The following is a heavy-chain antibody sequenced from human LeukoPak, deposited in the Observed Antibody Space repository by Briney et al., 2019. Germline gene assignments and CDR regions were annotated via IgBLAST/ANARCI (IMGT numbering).Heavy chain of an antibody. CDR2: IIPIFGIA. J-gene: IGHJ6*02. D-gene: IGHD1-1*01. Sequence: SVKVSCKASGGTFSSYAISWVRQAPGQGLEWMGRIIPIFGIANYAQKFRGRVTITADKSTSTAYMELSSLRSEDTAVYYCASRTGPYYYYGMDVWGQGTTVTVSS. CDR3: ASRTGPYYYYGMDV. CDR1: GGTFSSYA. V-gene: IGHV1-69*04.